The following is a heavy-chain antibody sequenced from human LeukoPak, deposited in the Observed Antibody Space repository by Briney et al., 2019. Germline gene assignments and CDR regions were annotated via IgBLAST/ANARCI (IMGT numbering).Heavy chain of an antibody. J-gene: IGHJ5*02. CDR2: IYHSGST. D-gene: IGHD5-18*01. V-gene: IGHV4-38-2*02. Sequence: PSETLSLTCTVSGYSISSGYYWGWIRQPPGKGLEWIGSIYHSGSTNYNPSLKSRVTISVDTSKNQFSLKLSSVTAADTAVYYCARDGYSIDPWGQGTLVTVSS. CDR3: ARDGYSIDP. CDR1: GYSISSGYY.